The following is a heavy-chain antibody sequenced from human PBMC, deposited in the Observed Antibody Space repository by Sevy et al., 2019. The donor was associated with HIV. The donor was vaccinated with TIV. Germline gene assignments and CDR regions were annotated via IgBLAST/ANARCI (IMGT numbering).Heavy chain of an antibody. J-gene: IGHJ4*02. V-gene: IGHV3-30-3*01. CDR2: ISDDGSNK. Sequence: GGSLRLSCAASGFTFSSYAMHWVRQAPGEGLEWVAVISDDGSNKYYADSVKGRFTISRDNSKNTLYLQMSGLRAEDTAMFYCARDRKYCSGGTGYRTGYFDYWGQGTLVTVSS. D-gene: IGHD2-15*01. CDR3: ARDRKYCSGGTGYRTGYFDY. CDR1: GFTFSSYA.